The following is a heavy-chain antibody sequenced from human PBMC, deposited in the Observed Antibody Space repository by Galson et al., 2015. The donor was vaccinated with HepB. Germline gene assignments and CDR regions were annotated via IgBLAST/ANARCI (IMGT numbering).Heavy chain of an antibody. CDR3: AREAHIAVAVIDY. V-gene: IGHV3-33*01. Sequence: SLRLSCAASGFTFSSHGMHWVRQAPGKGLEWLAVTWYDGSNKYYADSVKGRFTISRDNSKNTLYLQMDSLRDEDTAVYYCAREAHIAVAVIDYWGQGALVTVSS. CDR1: GFTFSSHG. CDR2: TWYDGSNK. J-gene: IGHJ4*02. D-gene: IGHD6-19*01.